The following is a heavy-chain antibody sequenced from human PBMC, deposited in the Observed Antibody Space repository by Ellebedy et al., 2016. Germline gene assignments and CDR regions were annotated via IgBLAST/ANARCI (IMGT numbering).Heavy chain of an antibody. Sequence: ASVKVSCKVSGYTLTELSMHWVRQAPGKGLEWMGGFDPEDGETIYAQKFQGRVTMTEDTSTDTAYMELSSLRSEDTAVYYCATVNDYGSGSWWAFDIWGQGTMVTVSS. J-gene: IGHJ3*02. CDR2: FDPEDGET. D-gene: IGHD3-10*01. CDR3: ATVNDYGSGSWWAFDI. V-gene: IGHV1-24*01. CDR1: GYTLTELS.